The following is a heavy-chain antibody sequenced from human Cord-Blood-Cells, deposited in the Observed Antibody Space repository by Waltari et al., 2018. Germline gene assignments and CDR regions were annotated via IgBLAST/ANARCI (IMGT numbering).Heavy chain of an antibody. CDR3: ARRPYYYDSSGYLLVDY. V-gene: IGHV4-34*01. CDR1: GGSFSGYY. Sequence: QVQLQQWGAGLLKPSETLSLTCAVYGGSFSGYYWSWIRQPPGKGLEWIGEINHSGSTNYKPSLKSRVTISVDTSKNQFSLKLSSVTAADTAVYYCARRPYYYDSSGYLLVDYWGQGTLVTVSS. J-gene: IGHJ4*02. D-gene: IGHD3-22*01. CDR2: INHSGST.